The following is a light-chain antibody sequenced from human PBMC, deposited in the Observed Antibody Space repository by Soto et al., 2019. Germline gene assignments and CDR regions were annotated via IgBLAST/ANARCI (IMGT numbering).Light chain of an antibody. CDR1: SSDVGGYNS. CDR2: EVS. V-gene: IGLV2-14*01. CDR3: SSYTTSSTLLYV. Sequence: QSALTQPASVSGSPGQSITISCTGTSSDVGGYNSVSWYQQHRGKAPKLMIYEVSNRPSGVSNRFSGSKSGNTASLTISGLQAEDEADYYCSSYTTSSTLLYVFGTGTKVSVL. J-gene: IGLJ1*01.